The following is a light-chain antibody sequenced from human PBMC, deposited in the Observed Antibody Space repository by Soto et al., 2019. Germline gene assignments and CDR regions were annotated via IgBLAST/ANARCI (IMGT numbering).Light chain of an antibody. J-gene: IGKJ4*01. CDR3: QQSFNTPPLS. Sequence: IQMTQSPSSLSSSVEDRVTITCRASQSISSYLNWYQQRPGKAPNLLIFASSSLQISVPSRFNGGGSGTDFTLAICCLQPEDFATYFCQQSFNTPPLSFGGGTKLDIK. V-gene: IGKV1-39*01. CDR2: ASS. CDR1: QSISSY.